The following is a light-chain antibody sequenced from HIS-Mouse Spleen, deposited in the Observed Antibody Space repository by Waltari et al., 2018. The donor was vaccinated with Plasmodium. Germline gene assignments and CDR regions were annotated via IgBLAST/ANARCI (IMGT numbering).Light chain of an antibody. V-gene: IGLV3-10*01. CDR1: ALPKKY. CDR2: EDS. Sequence: SYELTQPPSVSVSPGQTARITCSGDALPKKYAYWYQQKSGQAPVLVIYEDSKRPAGFPERFSGSSSGTMANLTISGAQVEDEADYYGYSTDSSGNHRVFGGGTKLTVL. J-gene: IGLJ3*02. CDR3: YSTDSSGNHRV.